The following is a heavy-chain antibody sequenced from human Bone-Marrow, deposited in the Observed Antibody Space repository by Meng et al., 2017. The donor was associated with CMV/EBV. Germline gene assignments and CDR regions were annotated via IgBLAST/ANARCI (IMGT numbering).Heavy chain of an antibody. Sequence: SVKVSCKASGGTFSSYAISWVRQAPGQGLEWMGGIIPIFGTANYAQKLQGRVTMTTDTSTSTVYMELRSLRSDDTAVYYCARWAVVAARRNYYYYGMDVWGQGTTVTVSS. CDR2: IIPIFGTA. D-gene: IGHD2-15*01. J-gene: IGHJ6*02. V-gene: IGHV1-69*05. CDR1: GGTFSSYA. CDR3: ARWAVVAARRNYYYYGMDV.